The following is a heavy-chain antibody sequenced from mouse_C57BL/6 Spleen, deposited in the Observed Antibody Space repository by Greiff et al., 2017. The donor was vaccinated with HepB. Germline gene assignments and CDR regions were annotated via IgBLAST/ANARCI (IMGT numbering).Heavy chain of an antibody. CDR1: GYTFTSYW. Sequence: VQLQQPGAELVRPGTSVKLSCKASGYTFTSYWMHWVKQRPGQGLEWIGVIDPSDSYTNYNQKFKGKATLTVDTSSSTAYMQLSSLTSEDSAVYYSASSPPYGNYAMDYWGQGTSVTVSS. CDR3: ASSPPYGNYAMDY. V-gene: IGHV1-59*01. CDR2: IDPSDSYT. J-gene: IGHJ4*01. D-gene: IGHD2-1*01.